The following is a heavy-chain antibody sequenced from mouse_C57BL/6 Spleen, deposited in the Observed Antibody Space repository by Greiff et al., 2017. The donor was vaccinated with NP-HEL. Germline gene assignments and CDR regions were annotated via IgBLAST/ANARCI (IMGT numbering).Heavy chain of an antibody. D-gene: IGHD1-3*01. CDR2: IDPENGDT. Sequence: EVQLQQSGAELVRPGASVKLSCTASGFNIKDDYMHWVKQRPEQGLEWIGWIDPENGDTEYASKLQGKATITADTSSNTAYLQLSILTSEDTAVYYCTTGKGSSMDYWGQGTSVTVSS. J-gene: IGHJ4*01. CDR1: GFNIKDDY. V-gene: IGHV14-4*01. CDR3: TTGKGSSMDY.